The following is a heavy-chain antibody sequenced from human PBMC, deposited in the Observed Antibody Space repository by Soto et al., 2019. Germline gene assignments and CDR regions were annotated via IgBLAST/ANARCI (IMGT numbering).Heavy chain of an antibody. D-gene: IGHD3-3*01. CDR1: GYSFTSYW. Sequence: LGESLKISCKGSGYSFTSYWIGWVRQMPGKGLEWMGIIYPGDSDTRYSPSFQGQVTISADKSISTAYLQWSSLKASDTAMYYCARQANDFWSGYHHNGMDVWGQGTTVTVS. V-gene: IGHV5-51*01. CDR3: ARQANDFWSGYHHNGMDV. CDR2: IYPGDSDT. J-gene: IGHJ6*02.